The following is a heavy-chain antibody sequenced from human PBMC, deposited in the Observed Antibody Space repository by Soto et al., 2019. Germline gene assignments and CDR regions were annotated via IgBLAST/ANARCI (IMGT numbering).Heavy chain of an antibody. Sequence: EVQLVESGGGLVQPGGSLKLSCAASGFTFSGSAMHWVRQASGKGLEWVGRIRSKANSDATAYAASVKGRFTISRDDSKNTAYLQMNSLKTEDTAVYYCTRLSSSGYWSWGQGTLVTVSS. CDR2: IRSKANSDAT. D-gene: IGHD3-22*01. V-gene: IGHV3-73*02. CDR1: GFTFSGSA. CDR3: TRLSSSGYWS. J-gene: IGHJ5*02.